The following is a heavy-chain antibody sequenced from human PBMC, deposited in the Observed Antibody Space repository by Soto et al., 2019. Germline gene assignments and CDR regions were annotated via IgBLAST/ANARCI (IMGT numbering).Heavy chain of an antibody. D-gene: IGHD1-26*01. Sequence: QVQLQESGPGLVKPSETLSLTCTVSGGSVSSGSYYWSWIRQPPGKGLEWIGYIYYSGSTNYNPSLKSRVTISVDTSKNQFSLKLSSVTAADTAVYYCARGTFIVEETSTWFDPWGQGTLVTVSS. J-gene: IGHJ5*02. V-gene: IGHV4-61*01. CDR1: GGSVSSGSYY. CDR3: ARGTFIVEETSTWFDP. CDR2: IYYSGST.